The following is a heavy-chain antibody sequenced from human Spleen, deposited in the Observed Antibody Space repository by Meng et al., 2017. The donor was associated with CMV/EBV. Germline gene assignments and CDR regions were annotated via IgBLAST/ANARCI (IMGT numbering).Heavy chain of an antibody. D-gene: IGHD3-3*01. CDR3: TRGKRDFWSGFIPDWFDP. CDR2: ISPYNGDT. J-gene: IGHJ5*02. V-gene: IGHV1-18*04. CDR1: YTFTNYG. Sequence: YTFTNYGISWVRQAPGQGLEWMGWISPYNGDTNYARNLRGRVTMTTDTPTSTAYMELRSLRSDDTAVYYCTRGKRDFWSGFIPDWFDPWGQGTLVTVSS.